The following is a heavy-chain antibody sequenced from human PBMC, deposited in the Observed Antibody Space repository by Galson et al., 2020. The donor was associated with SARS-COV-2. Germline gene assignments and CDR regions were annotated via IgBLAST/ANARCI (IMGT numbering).Heavy chain of an antibody. CDR1: GFTFSSYG. Sequence: QAGGSLRLSCAASGFTFSSYGMHWVRQAPGKGLECVAVIWHDGINKYYADSVRGRFTISRDNSNNTLYLQMNSLRAEDTAVYYCAKEIERPAAFPWGTDVWGQGTTVTVSS. CDR3: AKEIERPAAFPWGTDV. D-gene: IGHD2-2*01. V-gene: IGHV3-30*02. J-gene: IGHJ6*02. CDR2: IWHDGINK.